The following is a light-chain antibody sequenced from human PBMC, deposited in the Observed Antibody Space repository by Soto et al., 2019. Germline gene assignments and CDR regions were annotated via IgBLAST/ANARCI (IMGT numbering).Light chain of an antibody. Sequence: EIVLTQSPATLSVSPGERATLSCRASQSVSRDLAWYQQKPGQAPRLLIYGASTRAPSIPARFSGSGSGTDFTLTISSLQSEDFAVYYCQQYGTTRITFGQGSTLEIK. CDR1: QSVSRD. CDR3: QQYGTTRIT. CDR2: GAS. V-gene: IGKV3-15*01. J-gene: IGKJ5*01.